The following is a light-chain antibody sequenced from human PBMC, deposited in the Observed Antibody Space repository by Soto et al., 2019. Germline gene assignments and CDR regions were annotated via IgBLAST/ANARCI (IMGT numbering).Light chain of an antibody. CDR3: QQYNTYGT. CDR1: QSISYW. Sequence: DIQMTQSPSTLSASVGDRVTITCRASQSISYWLAWYQQKPGKAPKVLIYDASSLESGVPSRFSGSGSGTEFTLTINSLQPGDLATYYCQQYNTYGTFGQGTKV. CDR2: DAS. J-gene: IGKJ1*01. V-gene: IGKV1-5*01.